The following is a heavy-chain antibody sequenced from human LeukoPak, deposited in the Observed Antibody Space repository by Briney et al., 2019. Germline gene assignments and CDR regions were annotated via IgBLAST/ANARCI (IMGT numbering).Heavy chain of an antibody. Sequence: PGGSLRLSCVASGFIFSDYWMSWVRQAPGMGLEWVANIETDGDEKNYVDSVKGRFTISRDNAKNSLCLQMNSLGDEDTAVYYCARDITSGFYTPDYWGQGTLVTVSS. V-gene: IGHV3-7*01. D-gene: IGHD5-12*01. CDR3: ARDITSGFYTPDY. J-gene: IGHJ4*02. CDR1: GFIFSDYW. CDR2: IETDGDEK.